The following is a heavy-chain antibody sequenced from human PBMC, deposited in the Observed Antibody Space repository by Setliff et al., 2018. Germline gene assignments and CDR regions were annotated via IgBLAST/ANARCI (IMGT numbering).Heavy chain of an antibody. D-gene: IGHD6-6*01. CDR1: GFTFSSHG. J-gene: IGHJ1*01. CDR3: ARDRDDGSSFAEYFQH. CDR2: ISTSSSTI. Sequence: HPGGSLRLSCVASGFTFSSHGMTWVRLAPGKGLEWISYISTSSSTIYYADSVKGRFTISRDNSKNTLYLRMNSLRAEDTAVYYCARDRDDGSSFAEYFQHWGQGTLVTVSS. V-gene: IGHV3-48*01.